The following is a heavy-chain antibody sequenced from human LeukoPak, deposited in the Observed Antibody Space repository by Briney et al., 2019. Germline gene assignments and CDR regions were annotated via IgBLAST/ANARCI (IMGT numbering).Heavy chain of an antibody. CDR1: GFTFSSYV. CDR2: IGAAGGSK. CDR3: AKGGGLSCYDY. D-gene: IGHD2-15*01. J-gene: IGHJ4*02. V-gene: IGHV3-23*01. Sequence: GGSLRLPCAVSGFTFSSYVMSWVRQAPGKGLKWVSSIGAAGGSKNYADSVKGRFTISRDNSKSTLYLQMSSLSPDDTAVYYCAKGGGLSCYDYWGQGTLVTVSS.